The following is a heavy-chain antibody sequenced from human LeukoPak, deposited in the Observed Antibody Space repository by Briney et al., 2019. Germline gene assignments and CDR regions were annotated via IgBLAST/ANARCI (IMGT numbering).Heavy chain of an antibody. CDR1: GYTFTSYY. V-gene: IGHV1-46*01. CDR2: INPSGGST. Sequence: GASVKISCKASGYTFTSYYMHWVRQAPGQGLEWMGIINPSGGSTSYAQKFQGRVTMTRDTSTSTVYMELSSLRSEDTAVYYCARGPSLWFGELLGLLWYWGQGTLVTVSS. J-gene: IGHJ4*02. CDR3: ARGPSLWFGELLGLLWY. D-gene: IGHD3-10*01.